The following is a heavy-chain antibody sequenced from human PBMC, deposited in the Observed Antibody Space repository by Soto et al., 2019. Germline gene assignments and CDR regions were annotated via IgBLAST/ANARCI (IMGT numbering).Heavy chain of an antibody. CDR1: GFTFSSYS. CDR2: ISSSSSYI. Sequence: EVQLVESGGGLVKPGGSLRLSCAASGFTFSSYSMNWVRQAPGKGLEWVSSISSSSSYIYYADSVKGRFTISRDNAKNSLYLQMNSLRAEDTAVYYCARSLRNYGSGSYYNFYYYYYMDVWGKGTTVTVSS. CDR3: ARSLRNYGSGSYYNFYYYYYMDV. D-gene: IGHD3-10*01. V-gene: IGHV3-21*01. J-gene: IGHJ6*03.